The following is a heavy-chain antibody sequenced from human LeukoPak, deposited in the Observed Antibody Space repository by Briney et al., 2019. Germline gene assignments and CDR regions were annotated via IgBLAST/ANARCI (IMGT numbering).Heavy chain of an antibody. J-gene: IGHJ4*02. D-gene: IGHD2-21*01. V-gene: IGHV3-23*01. Sequence: GGSLRLSCAASGFSFSSYAMSWVRQAPGRGLEWVSAISGSGANTYYADSVKGWFTISRDNAKDTLYLQMNTLRAEDTAVYYCAKRPSAYCFEGGCYFTYWGQGTLVIVSS. CDR3: AKRPSAYCFEGGCYFTY. CDR2: ISGSGANT. CDR1: GFSFSSYA.